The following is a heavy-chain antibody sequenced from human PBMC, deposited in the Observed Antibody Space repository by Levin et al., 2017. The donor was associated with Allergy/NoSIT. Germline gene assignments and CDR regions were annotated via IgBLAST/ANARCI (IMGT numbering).Heavy chain of an antibody. V-gene: IGHV4-39*01. J-gene: IGHJ4*02. Sequence: ASETLSLTCTVPGGSISSSSYYWGWIRQPPGKGLEWIGSIYYSGSTYYNPSLKSRVTISVDTSKNQLSLKLSSVTAADTAVYYCARAYDILIGQVGYFDSWGQGTLVTVSS. D-gene: IGHD3-9*01. CDR2: IYYSGST. CDR1: GGSISSSSYY. CDR3: ARAYDILIGQVGYFDS.